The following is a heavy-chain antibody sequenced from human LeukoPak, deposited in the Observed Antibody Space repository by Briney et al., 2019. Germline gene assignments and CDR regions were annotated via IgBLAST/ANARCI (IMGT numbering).Heavy chain of an antibody. CDR1: VYAFRGYN. CDR3: AIGAGTCYDY. J-gene: IGHJ4*02. D-gene: IGHD2-15*01. V-gene: IGHV1-2*02. Sequence: ASVKVSCKASVYAFRGYNIHWVRQAPGQGPEWMGWINSKSGDTNFGQKFQGRVSMTRDTSITTVYMELSSLRYDDTAVYYCAIGAGTCYDYWGQGVLVTVSS. CDR2: INSKSGDT.